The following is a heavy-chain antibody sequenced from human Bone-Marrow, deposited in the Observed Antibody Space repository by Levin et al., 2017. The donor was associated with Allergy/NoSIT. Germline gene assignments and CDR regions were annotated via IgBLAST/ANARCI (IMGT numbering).Heavy chain of an antibody. D-gene: IGHD3-10*01. J-gene: IGHJ6*02. CDR3: LRDYYGSGGNV. V-gene: IGHV4-39*02. CDR2: IDYSGTT. CDR1: GGSVSSSPYY. Sequence: KASETLSLTCTVSGGSVSSSPYYWGWIRQPPGKELEWIGSIDYSGTTYYNPSLKSRVTISVDRSKNQFSLKLSSVTAADTAVFYCLRDYYGSGGNVWGQGTTVIVSS.